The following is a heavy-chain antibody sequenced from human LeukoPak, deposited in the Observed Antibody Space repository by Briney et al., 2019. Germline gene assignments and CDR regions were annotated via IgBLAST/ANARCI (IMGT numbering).Heavy chain of an antibody. CDR3: ARVGGNRAFDY. J-gene: IGHJ4*02. Sequence: SVKVSCKASGGTFSSYAVSWVRQAPGQGLEWMGRIIPIFGTANYAQKFQGRVTITTDESTSTAYMELSSLRSEDTAVYYCARVGGNRAFDYWGQGTLVTVSS. D-gene: IGHD4-23*01. CDR2: IIPIFGTA. CDR1: GGTFSSYA. V-gene: IGHV1-69*05.